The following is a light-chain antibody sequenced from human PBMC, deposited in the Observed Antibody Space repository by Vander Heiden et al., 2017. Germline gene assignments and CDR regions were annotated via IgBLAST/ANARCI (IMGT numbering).Light chain of an antibody. CDR3: QVWDSSSDHPWV. CDR2: YDS. Sequence: SYLLPQPPSVSVAPGQTARITCGGNNIGSKSVHWYQQKPGQAPVLVIYYDSDRPSGIPERLSGSNSGNTATLTISRVEAGDEADYYCQVWDSSSDHPWVFGGGTKLTVL. J-gene: IGLJ3*02. CDR1: NIGSKS. V-gene: IGLV3-21*04.